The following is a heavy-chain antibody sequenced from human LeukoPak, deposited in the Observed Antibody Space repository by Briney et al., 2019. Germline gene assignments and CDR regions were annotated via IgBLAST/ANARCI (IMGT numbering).Heavy chain of an antibody. CDR2: IYDSGST. J-gene: IGHJ4*02. Sequence: PSETLSLTCAVSGGSINNYYWSWIRQPPGKGLEWIGYIYDSGSTNYNPSLKSRVTTSLDTSKNQVSLELSSVTAADTAVYYCARGPYSSSYFDYWGQGTLVTVSS. CDR3: ARGPYSSSYFDY. V-gene: IGHV4-59*08. D-gene: IGHD6-13*01. CDR1: GGSINNYY.